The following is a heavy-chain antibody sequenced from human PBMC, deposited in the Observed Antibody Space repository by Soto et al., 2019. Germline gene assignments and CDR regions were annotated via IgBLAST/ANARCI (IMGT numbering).Heavy chain of an antibody. CDR1: GIAFRSTA. CDR3: AKTISHRSLIDY. CDR2: SSGIGGST. J-gene: IGHJ4*02. D-gene: IGHD3-3*01. Sequence: PGGLLRFSLAALGIAFRSTALSWVGKCPGKGLEGFSASSGIGGSTDYADSSKARFTISRDSSSTTLNLQMTTRRAEEPAGNNCAKTISHRSLIDYWGQGTLVTGSS. V-gene: IGHV3-23*01.